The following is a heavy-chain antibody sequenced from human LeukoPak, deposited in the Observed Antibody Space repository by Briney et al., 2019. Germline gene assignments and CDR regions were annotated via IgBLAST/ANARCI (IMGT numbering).Heavy chain of an antibody. CDR3: TRGANDFSPRYYFDY. D-gene: IGHD3-3*01. Sequence: PGGSLRLSCAASGFTFSNNAMHWVRKAPGKGLEWVAIISYDGTKQFYADSVKGRFTISRGDSRNTLYLQMNSLRPEDTAVYYCTRGANDFSPRYYFDYWGQGTLVTVSS. V-gene: IGHV3-30*04. CDR1: GFTFSNNA. J-gene: IGHJ4*02. CDR2: ISYDGTKQ.